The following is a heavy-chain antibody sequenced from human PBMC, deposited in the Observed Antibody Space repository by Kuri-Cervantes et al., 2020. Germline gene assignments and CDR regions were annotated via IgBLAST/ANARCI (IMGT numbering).Heavy chain of an antibody. CDR1: GFTFDDYA. Sequence: GGSLRLSCAASGFTFDDYAMHWVRQAPGKGLEWVSGINWNGGSTGYADSVKGRFTISRDNAKNTLYLQMNSLRAEDTALYYCVKDIGDTALGQFDSWGQGTLVTVSS. CDR3: VKDIGDTALGQFDS. J-gene: IGHJ4*02. CDR2: INWNGGST. D-gene: IGHD5-18*01. V-gene: IGHV3-20*04.